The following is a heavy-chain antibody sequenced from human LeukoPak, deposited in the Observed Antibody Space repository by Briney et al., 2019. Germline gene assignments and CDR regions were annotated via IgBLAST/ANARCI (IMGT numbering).Heavy chain of an antibody. J-gene: IGHJ6*03. D-gene: IGHD2/OR15-2a*01. CDR3: ARLLPTSYGYNYYYYMDV. CDR2: IYYSGST. CDR1: GGSISSYY. Sequence: SETLSLTCTVSGGSISSYYWSWIRQPPGKGLEWIGYIYYSGSTNYNPSLKSRVTISVDTSKNQFSLKLSSVTAADTAVYYCARLLPTSYGYNYYYYMDVWGKGTTVTVSS. V-gene: IGHV4-59*01.